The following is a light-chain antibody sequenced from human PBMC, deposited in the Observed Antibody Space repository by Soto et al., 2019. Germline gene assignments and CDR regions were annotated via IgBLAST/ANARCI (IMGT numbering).Light chain of an antibody. CDR3: QQRINWPLT. CDR1: QSISSH. V-gene: IGKV3-11*01. J-gene: IGKJ4*01. Sequence: EIVLTQSPATLSLSPGERATLSCRASQSISSHLAWYQQKPGQAPRLLIYGASNRATGIPARFSGSGFGTDFTLTISSLESEDFAVYYCQQRINWPLTFGGGTKVEIK. CDR2: GAS.